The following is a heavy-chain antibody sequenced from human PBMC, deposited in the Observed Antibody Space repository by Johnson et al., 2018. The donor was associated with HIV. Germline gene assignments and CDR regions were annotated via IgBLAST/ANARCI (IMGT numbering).Heavy chain of an antibody. CDR3: ARPRRGMATNRDAFDI. CDR2: IYSGGST. D-gene: IGHD5-24*01. J-gene: IGHJ3*02. CDR1: GFTFSDSY. Sequence: VQLVESGGGWVKPGGSLSLSCAASGFTFSDSYMHWVRQAPGKGLEWVAVIYSGGSTYDADSVRGRFTISRDNSKNTLYLQMNSLRAEDTAVYYCARPRRGMATNRDAFDIWGQGTMVTVSS. V-gene: IGHV3-66*01.